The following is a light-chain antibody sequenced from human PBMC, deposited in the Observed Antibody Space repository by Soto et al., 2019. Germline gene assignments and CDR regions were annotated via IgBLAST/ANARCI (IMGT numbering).Light chain of an antibody. CDR3: SSYTITSAYWV. J-gene: IGLJ3*02. CDR1: SSDVGGYNY. Sequence: QSVLTQPASVSGSPGQSITISCTGTSSDVGGYNYVSWYQQHPGKAPKLMIYEVSNRPSGVSNRFSGSKSGNTASLTISGLQAEDEADYYCSSYTITSAYWVFGGGTKVTVL. CDR2: EVS. V-gene: IGLV2-14*01.